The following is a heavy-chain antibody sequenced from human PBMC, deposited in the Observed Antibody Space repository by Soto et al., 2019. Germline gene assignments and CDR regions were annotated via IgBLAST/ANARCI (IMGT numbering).Heavy chain of an antibody. CDR1: GFTFSSYS. J-gene: IGHJ4*02. CDR2: ISSSSSYI. V-gene: IGHV3-21*01. CDR3: ARDLYDYVWGSIRRGPFDY. Sequence: EVQLVESGGGLVKPGGSLRLSCAASGFTFSSYSMNWVRQAPGKGLEWVSSISSSSSYIYYADSVKGRFTISRDNAKNSQYLQMNSLRAEDTAVYYCARDLYDYVWGSIRRGPFDYWGQGTLVTVSS. D-gene: IGHD3-16*01.